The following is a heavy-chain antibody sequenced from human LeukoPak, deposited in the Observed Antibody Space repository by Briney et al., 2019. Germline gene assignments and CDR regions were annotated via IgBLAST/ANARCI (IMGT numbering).Heavy chain of an antibody. V-gene: IGHV4-59*01. D-gene: IGHD3-3*01. J-gene: IGHJ6*03. CDR2: IYYSGST. CDR3: ARVGGYDFWSGYLGNYYYYYMDV. Sequence: SETLSLTCTVSGGSISSYYWSWIRQPPGKGLEWIGYIYYSGSTNYNPSLKSRVTISVDTSKNQFSLKLSSVTAADTAVYYCARVGGYDFWSGYLGNYYYYYMDVWGKGTTVTVSS. CDR1: GGSISSYY.